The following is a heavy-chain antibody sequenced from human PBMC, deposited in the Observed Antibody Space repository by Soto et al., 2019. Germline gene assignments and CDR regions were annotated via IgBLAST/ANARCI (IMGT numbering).Heavy chain of an antibody. V-gene: IGHV1-18*04. D-gene: IGHD3-3*01. J-gene: IGHJ6*02. CDR2: ISAYNGNT. CDR3: ARGREEDFGVIIINYYGMDV. CDR1: GYTFTSYG. Sequence: ASVKVSCTASGYTFTSYGISWVRQGPGQGLEWMGWISAYNGNTNYAQKLQGRVTMTTDTSTSTAYMELRSLRSDDTAVYYCARGREEDFGVIIINYYGMDVWGQGTTVTSP.